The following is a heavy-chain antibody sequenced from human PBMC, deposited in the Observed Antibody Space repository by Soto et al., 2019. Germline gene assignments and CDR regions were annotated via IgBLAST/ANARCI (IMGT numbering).Heavy chain of an antibody. V-gene: IGHV1-8*01. D-gene: IGHD6-13*01. CDR3: ARGLLHSSSWYPLAA. Sequence: GASVKVSCKASGYTFTSYDINWVRQATGQGLEWMGWMNPNSGNTGSAQKFQGRVTMTRNTSISTAYMELSSLKSEDTAVYYCARGLLHSSSWYPLAAWGQGTLVTVSS. CDR2: MNPNSGNT. CDR1: GYTFTSYD. J-gene: IGHJ4*02.